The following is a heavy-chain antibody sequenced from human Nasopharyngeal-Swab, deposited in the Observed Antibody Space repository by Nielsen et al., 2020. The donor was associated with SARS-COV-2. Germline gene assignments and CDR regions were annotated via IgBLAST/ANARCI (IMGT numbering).Heavy chain of an antibody. V-gene: IGHV3-7*03. J-gene: IGHJ2*01. CDR3: AREDGTYDYVWGSYRYSPLYWYFAL. CDR1: GFTLSRFS. Sequence: GESLKISCAASGFTLSRFSMSWVRQAPGKGLEWVANIKQDGSEKNYVDSVKGRFTITRDNAKNSLYLQMNSLRAEDTAVYYCAREDGTYDYVWGSYRYSPLYWYFALWGRGTLVTVSS. CDR2: IKQDGSEK. D-gene: IGHD3-16*02.